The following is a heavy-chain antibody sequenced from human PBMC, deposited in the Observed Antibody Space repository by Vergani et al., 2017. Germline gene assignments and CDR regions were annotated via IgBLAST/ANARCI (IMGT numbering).Heavy chain of an antibody. D-gene: IGHD3-10*01. V-gene: IGHV3-9*01. Sequence: EVQLVESGGGLVQPGRSLRLSCAASGFTFDDYAMHWVRQAPGKGLEWVSGISWNSGSTGYADSVKGRFTISRDNAKNSLYLQMNSLRAEDTALYYCAKGLIGGYGFGESNFDYWGQGTLVTVSS. CDR2: ISWNSGST. CDR3: AKGLIGGYGFGESNFDY. J-gene: IGHJ4*02. CDR1: GFTFDDYA.